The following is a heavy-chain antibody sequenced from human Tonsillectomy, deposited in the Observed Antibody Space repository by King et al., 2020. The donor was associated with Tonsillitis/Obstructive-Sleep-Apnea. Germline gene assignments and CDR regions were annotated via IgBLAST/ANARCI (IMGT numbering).Heavy chain of an antibody. V-gene: IGHV1-69*01. CDR3: ARGGGVLGVVIQNWFDP. CDR2: IIPIFGTA. CDR1: GGTFSIYA. D-gene: IGHD3-3*01. J-gene: IGHJ5*02. Sequence: VQLVESGAEVKKPGSSVKVSCKASGGTFSIYAISWVRQAPGQGLEWMGGIIPIFGTANYAQKFQGRVTITADESTSTAYMELSSLRSEDTAVYYCARGGGVLGVVIQNWFDPWGQGTLVTVSS.